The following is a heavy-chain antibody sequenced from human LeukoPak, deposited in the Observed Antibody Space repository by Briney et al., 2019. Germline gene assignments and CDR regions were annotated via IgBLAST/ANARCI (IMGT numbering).Heavy chain of an antibody. CDR2: ISAYNGNT. CDR3: ARDGWDYYDSSGYPLWDY. J-gene: IGHJ4*02. D-gene: IGHD3-22*01. Sequence: ASVKVSCKASGYTFTSYGISWVRQAPGQGLEWMGWISAYNGNTNYAQKLQGRVTKTTDTSTSTAYMELRSLRSDDTAVYYCARDGWDYYDSSGYPLWDYWGQGTLVTVSS. V-gene: IGHV1-18*01. CDR1: GYTFTSYG.